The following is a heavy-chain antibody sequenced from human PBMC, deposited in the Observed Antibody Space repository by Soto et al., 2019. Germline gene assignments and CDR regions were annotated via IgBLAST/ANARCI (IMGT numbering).Heavy chain of an antibody. CDR1: GLSLRTTGVG. V-gene: IGHV2-5*02. J-gene: IGHJ6*02. CDR2: LYWDDYK. Sequence: QVTLKESGPTLVKPTQTLTLTCTVSGLSLRTTGVGVGWVRQPPGKALEWLALLYWDDYKRYSPSLRSRLTIAKDIYEKQVVLTMTNIDTVDTATYYCVQSRCGGDCLEIYSSHAYNGLDVWGQGTTVTVSS. CDR3: VQSRCGGDCLEIYSSHAYNGLDV. D-gene: IGHD2-21*02.